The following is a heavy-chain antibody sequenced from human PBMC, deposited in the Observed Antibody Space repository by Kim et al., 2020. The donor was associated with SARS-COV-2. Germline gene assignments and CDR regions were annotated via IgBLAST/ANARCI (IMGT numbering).Heavy chain of an antibody. Sequence: ASVKVSCKASGYTFTSYAMNWVRQAPGQGLEWMGWINTNSGNPTYAQGFTGRFVFSLDTSVSTAYLQISSLKAEDTAVYYCARGVPYDILTGYHNYWYFDLWGRGTLVTVSS. J-gene: IGHJ2*01. D-gene: IGHD3-9*01. V-gene: IGHV7-4-1*02. CDR3: ARGVPYDILTGYHNYWYFDL. CDR1: GYTFTSYA. CDR2: INTNSGNP.